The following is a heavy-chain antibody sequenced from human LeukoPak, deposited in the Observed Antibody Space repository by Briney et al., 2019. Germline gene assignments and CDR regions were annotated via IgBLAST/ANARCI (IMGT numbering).Heavy chain of an antibody. CDR2: IDEHGSTT. J-gene: IGHJ4*02. CDR1: GFTFSRYW. Sequence: GGSLRLSCAASGFTFSRYWMHSVRQAPGEGVVWVSRIDEHGSTTDYAGSVEGRFTIYRDNAKNTLYLQMNSLRVEDTAVYYCARDVAGSGSHWGQRTLVTVSS. CDR3: ARDVAGSGSH. V-gene: IGHV3-74*01. D-gene: IGHD3-10*01.